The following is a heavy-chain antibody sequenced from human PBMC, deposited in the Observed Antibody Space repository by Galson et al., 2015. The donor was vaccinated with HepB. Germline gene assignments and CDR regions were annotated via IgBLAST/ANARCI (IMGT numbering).Heavy chain of an antibody. CDR1: GGSIGSDY. CDR2: MFISGST. Sequence: SETLSLTCTVSGGSIGSDYWSWIRQPAGKGLEYIGRMFISGSTHYNPSLKSRVTMSLDTSNNQFSLKLSSVTAADTAVYYCARVMEDSSGFNTFDIWGQGTMVAVSS. CDR3: ARVMEDSSGFNTFDI. V-gene: IGHV4-4*07. D-gene: IGHD3-22*01. J-gene: IGHJ3*02.